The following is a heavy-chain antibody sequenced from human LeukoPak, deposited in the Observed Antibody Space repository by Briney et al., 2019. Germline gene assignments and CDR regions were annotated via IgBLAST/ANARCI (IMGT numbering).Heavy chain of an antibody. J-gene: IGHJ4*02. CDR2: ISSSSSYT. CDR1: GFTFSDYY. CDR3: ARDSASYGVDY. D-gene: IGHD5-18*01. Sequence: GGSLRLSCAASGFTFSDYYMSWIRQAPGKELEWVSYISSSSSYTNYADSVEGRFTISRDNAKNSLYLQMNSLRAEDTAVYYCARDSASYGVDYWGQGTLVTVSS. V-gene: IGHV3-11*06.